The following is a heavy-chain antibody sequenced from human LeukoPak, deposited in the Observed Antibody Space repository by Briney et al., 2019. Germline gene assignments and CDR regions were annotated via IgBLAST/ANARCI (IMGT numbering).Heavy chain of an antibody. CDR1: GFTFSSYG. J-gene: IGHJ3*02. V-gene: IGHV3-30*02. D-gene: IGHD2-2*02. CDR3: AKDFVVVPAAIQGYDAFDI. Sequence: GGSLRLSCAASGFTFSSYGMHWVRQAPGKGLEWVAFIRYDGSNKYYAGSVKGRFTISRDNSKNTLYLQMNSLRAEDTAVYYCAKDFVVVPAAIQGYDAFDIWGQGTMVTVSS. CDR2: IRYDGSNK.